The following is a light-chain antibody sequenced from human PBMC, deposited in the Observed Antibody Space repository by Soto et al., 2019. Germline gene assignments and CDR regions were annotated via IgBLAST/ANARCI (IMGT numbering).Light chain of an antibody. CDR1: SSNIGAGYD. V-gene: IGLV1-40*01. CDR2: GNI. J-gene: IGLJ2*01. Sequence: QSVLTQPPSVSGAPGQRVTMSCTGISSNIGAGYDVHWFQQLPGTAPRLLIYGNINRLAGVPARFSGSKSGTSASLAITGLQAEDEADYYCQSYDSSLSAWVFGGRTKLTVL. CDR3: QSYDSSLSAWV.